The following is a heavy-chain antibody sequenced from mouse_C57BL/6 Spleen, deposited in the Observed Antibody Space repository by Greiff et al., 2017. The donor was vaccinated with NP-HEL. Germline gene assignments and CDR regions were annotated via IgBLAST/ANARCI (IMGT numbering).Heavy chain of an antibody. V-gene: IGHV1-52*01. D-gene: IGHD2-12*01. CDR1: GYTFTSYW. CDR2: IDPSDSET. J-gene: IGHJ3*01. Sequence: QVQLQQPGAELVRPGSSVKLSCKASGYTFTSYWMHWVKQRPIQGLEWIGNIDPSDSETHYNQKFKDKATLTVDKSSSTAYMQLSSLTSEDSAVYYCARKGVYDGFAYWGQGTLVTVSA. CDR3: ARKGVYDGFAY.